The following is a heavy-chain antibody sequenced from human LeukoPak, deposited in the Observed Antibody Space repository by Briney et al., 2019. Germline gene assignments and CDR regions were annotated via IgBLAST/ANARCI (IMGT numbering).Heavy chain of an antibody. CDR2: LYYSGST. Sequence: SETLSLTCTVSGGSISSSSDYWGWLRQPPGKGLEWIGSLYYSGSTFYNPSLKSRVTISVDTSKNQFSLNLTSVTAADTAVYYCARLLPGSSDFDYWGQGTLVTVSS. V-gene: IGHV4-39*07. J-gene: IGHJ4*02. CDR3: ARLLPGSSDFDY. CDR1: GGSISSSSDY. D-gene: IGHD6-6*01.